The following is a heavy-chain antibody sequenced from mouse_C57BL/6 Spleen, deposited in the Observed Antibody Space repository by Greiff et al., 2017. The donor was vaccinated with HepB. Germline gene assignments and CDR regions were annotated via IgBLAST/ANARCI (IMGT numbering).Heavy chain of an antibody. V-gene: IGHV5-17*01. CDR1: GFTFSDYG. CDR3: ARQGGYYDFAY. J-gene: IGHJ3*01. Sequence: EVQLVESGGGLVKPGGSLKLSCAASGFTFSDYGMHWVRQAPEKGLEWVAYISSGSSTIYYADTVKGRFTISRDNAKNTLFLQMTSLRSEDTAMYYCARQGGYYDFAYWGQGTLVTVSA. D-gene: IGHD2-3*01. CDR2: ISSGSSTI.